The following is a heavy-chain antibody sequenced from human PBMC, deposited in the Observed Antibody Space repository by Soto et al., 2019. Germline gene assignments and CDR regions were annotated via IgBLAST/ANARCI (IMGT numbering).Heavy chain of an antibody. CDR1: GGSISRGAYY. J-gene: IGHJ4*02. Sequence: QVQLQESGPGLVKPSQTLSLTCTVSGGSISRGAYYWSWIRQHPGKGLEWIGYIYYSGSTNSNASLKSRVTMSAHTSKNQFSLRLSSVTAADTAVYYCARARIYETVDYWGQGTLVTVSS. D-gene: IGHD5-12*01. V-gene: IGHV4-31*03. CDR3: ARARIYETVDY. CDR2: IYYSGST.